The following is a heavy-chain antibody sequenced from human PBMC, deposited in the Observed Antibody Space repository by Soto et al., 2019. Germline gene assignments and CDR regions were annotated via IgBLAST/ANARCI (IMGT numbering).Heavy chain of an antibody. Sequence: QPGGSLRLSCAASGFTFSSYAMHWVRQAPGKGLEWVAVIWYDGSNKYYADSVKGRFTISRDNSKNTLYLQMNSLRAEDTAVYYCAREYIVGATANYYYYYGMDVWGQGTTVPVSS. J-gene: IGHJ6*02. D-gene: IGHD1-26*01. CDR2: IWYDGSNK. V-gene: IGHV3-33*08. CDR1: GFTFSSYA. CDR3: AREYIVGATANYYYYYGMDV.